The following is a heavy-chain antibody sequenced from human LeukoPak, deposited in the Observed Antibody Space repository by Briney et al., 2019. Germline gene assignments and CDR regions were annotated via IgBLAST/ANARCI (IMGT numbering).Heavy chain of an antibody. CDR1: GYTFTGYY. CDR2: INPNSGGT. Sequence: ASVKVSCKASGYTFTGYYMHWVRQAPGQGLEWMGWINPNSGGTNYAQKLQGRVTMTRDTSISTAYMELSRLRSDDTAVYYCLIGCSGGSCYEQPDYWGQGTLVTVSS. CDR3: LIGCSGGSCYEQPDY. J-gene: IGHJ4*02. V-gene: IGHV1-2*02. D-gene: IGHD2-15*01.